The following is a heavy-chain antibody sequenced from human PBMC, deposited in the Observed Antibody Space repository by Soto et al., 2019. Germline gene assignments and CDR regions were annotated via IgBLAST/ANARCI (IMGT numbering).Heavy chain of an antibody. V-gene: IGHV1-69*19. J-gene: IGHJ4*02. Sequence: QVQLVQSGAEMKKSGSSVKVSCQSSGGTFNTYAMNWVRQAPGQGPEWMGDISPMFGAANYALKFQGRVTITADESTGTSYMQLSSLTSEDTALYFCAREVQVHTPAFVYWGQGTLVTVSS. CDR1: GGTFNTYA. CDR3: AREVQVHTPAFVY. D-gene: IGHD3-10*01. CDR2: ISPMFGAA.